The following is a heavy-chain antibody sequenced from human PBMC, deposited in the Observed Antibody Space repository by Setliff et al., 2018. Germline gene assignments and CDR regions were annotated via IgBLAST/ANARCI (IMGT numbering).Heavy chain of an antibody. D-gene: IGHD6-13*01. J-gene: IGHJ3*02. CDR1: GYTFTSYA. V-gene: IGHV7-4-1*02. Sequence: ASVKVSCKASGYTFTSYAMNRVRQAPGQGLEWMGWINTNAGNPTYAQGFTGRFVFSLDTSVSTAYLQTSSLKAEDTAVYYCAGAAAGTGGAFDIWGQGTMVTVS. CDR2: INTNAGNP. CDR3: AGAAAGTGGAFDI.